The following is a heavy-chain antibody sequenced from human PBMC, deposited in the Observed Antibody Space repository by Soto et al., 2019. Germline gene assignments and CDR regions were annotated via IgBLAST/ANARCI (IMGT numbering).Heavy chain of an antibody. J-gene: IGHJ4*02. V-gene: IGHV1-69*01. CDR1: GGTFSNYV. D-gene: IGHD5-18*01. Sequence: QVQLVQSGAEVKNPGSSVKVSCKAPGGTFSNYVVSWVRQAPGQGLEWMGGIIPLLYTPSYARKFEDRVTMIADESTSTAYMDLAGLRSDNTAVYYCAIGHSYGQFDSWGQGTLVTVSS. CDR3: AIGHSYGQFDS. CDR2: IIPLLYTP.